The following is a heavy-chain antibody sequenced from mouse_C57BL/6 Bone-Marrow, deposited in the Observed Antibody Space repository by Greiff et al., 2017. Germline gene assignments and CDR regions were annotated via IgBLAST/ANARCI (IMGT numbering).Heavy chain of an antibody. Sequence: VKLLESGPELVKPGASVKLSCKASGYTFTSYDINWVKQRPGQGLEWIGWIYPRDGSTKYNEKFKGKATLIVDTSSSTAYMELHSLTSEDSAVYFCARLEFDGSSGDWYFDVWGTGTTVTVSS. CDR1: GYTFTSYD. V-gene: IGHV1-85*01. J-gene: IGHJ1*03. D-gene: IGHD1-1*01. CDR2: IYPRDGST. CDR3: ARLEFDGSSGDWYFDV.